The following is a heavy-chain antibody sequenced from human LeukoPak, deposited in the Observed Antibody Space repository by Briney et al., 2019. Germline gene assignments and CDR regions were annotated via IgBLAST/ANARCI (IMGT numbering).Heavy chain of an antibody. J-gene: IGHJ6*02. V-gene: IGHV4-59*01. D-gene: IGHD6-13*01. CDR3: ARDGGYSSSWPYYYYGMDV. CDR2: IYYSGST. CDR1: GGSISSYY. Sequence: SETLSLTCTVSGGSISSYYWSWIRQPPGKGLECIGYIYYSGSTNYNPSLKSRVTISVDTSKNQFSLKLSSVTAADTAVYYCARDGGYSSSWPYYYYGMDVWGQGTTVTVSS.